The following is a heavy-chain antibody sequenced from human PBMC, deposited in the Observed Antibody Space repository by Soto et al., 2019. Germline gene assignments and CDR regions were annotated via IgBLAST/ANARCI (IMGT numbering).Heavy chain of an antibody. D-gene: IGHD3-22*01. Sequence: SETLSLTXTVSGGSISSGDYYWSWIRQPPGKGLEWIGYIYYSGSTYYNPSLKSRVTISVDTSKNQFSLKLSSVTAADTAVYYCARDSYDSSGYGLFDYWGQGTLVTVSS. CDR2: IYYSGST. CDR1: GGSISSGDYY. V-gene: IGHV4-30-4*01. CDR3: ARDSYDSSGYGLFDY. J-gene: IGHJ4*02.